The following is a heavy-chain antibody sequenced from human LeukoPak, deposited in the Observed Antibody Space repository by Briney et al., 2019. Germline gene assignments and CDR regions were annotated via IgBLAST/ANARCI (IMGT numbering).Heavy chain of an antibody. Sequence: GASVKVSCKASGYTFTSYGISRVRQAPGQGLEWMGWISAYNGNTNYAQKLQGRVTMTTDTSTSTAYMELRSLRSDDTAVYYCARGLAGTWSGGHDYWGQGTLVTVSS. CDR3: ARGLAGTWSGGHDY. J-gene: IGHJ4*02. CDR2: ISAYNGNT. D-gene: IGHD6-19*01. V-gene: IGHV1-18*01. CDR1: GYTFTSYG.